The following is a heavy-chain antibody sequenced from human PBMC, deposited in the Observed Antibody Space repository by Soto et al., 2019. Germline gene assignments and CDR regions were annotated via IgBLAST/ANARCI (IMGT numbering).Heavy chain of an antibody. CDR1: GGSISSGGYS. Sequence: QLQLQESGSGLVKPSQTLSLTCSVSGGSISSGGYSWSWIRQPPGKCLEWIGYIYHSGSTYYNPSLQSRVTLSVDRSKTQFSLKLGSVTAADTAVYYCARVSCPIVRSTGCYTDNWFDPWGQGTLVTVSS. CDR2: IYHSGST. CDR3: ARVSCPIVRSTGCYTDNWFDP. V-gene: IGHV4-30-2*01. D-gene: IGHD2-2*02. J-gene: IGHJ5*02.